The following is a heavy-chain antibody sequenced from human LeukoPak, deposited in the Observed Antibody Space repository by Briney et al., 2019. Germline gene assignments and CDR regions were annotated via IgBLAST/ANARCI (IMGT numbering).Heavy chain of an antibody. V-gene: IGHV3-23*01. D-gene: IGHD5-12*01. J-gene: IGHJ4*02. CDR2: ISGSGGST. CDR1: GFTFSSYA. Sequence: SGGSLRLSCAASGFTFSSYAMSWVRQAPGKGLEWVSAISGSGGSTYYADSVKGRFTISRDNAKNSLYLQMNSLRAEDTAVYYCATPGATRFNYWGQGTLVTVSS. CDR3: ATPGATRFNY.